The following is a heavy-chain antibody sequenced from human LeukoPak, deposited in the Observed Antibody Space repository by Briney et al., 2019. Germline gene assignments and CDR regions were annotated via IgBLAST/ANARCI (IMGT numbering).Heavy chain of an antibody. Sequence: SVKVSCKASGGTFSSYAISWVRQAPGQGLEWMGGIIPIFGTANYAQKFQGRVTITADESTSTAYMELSSLRSEDTAVYYCASSWFGELLSSTADYWGQGTLVTASS. V-gene: IGHV1-69*13. CDR3: ASSWFGELLSSTADY. CDR2: IIPIFGTA. D-gene: IGHD3-10*01. J-gene: IGHJ4*02. CDR1: GGTFSSYA.